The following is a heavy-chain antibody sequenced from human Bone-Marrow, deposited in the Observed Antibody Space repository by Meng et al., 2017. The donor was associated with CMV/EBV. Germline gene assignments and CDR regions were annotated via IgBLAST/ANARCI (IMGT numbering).Heavy chain of an antibody. Sequence: CAASGFTFSSYAMSWVRQAPGKGLELVSAISGSGGSTYYADSVKGRFTISRDNSKDTLYLQMNSLRAEDTAVYYCAKSNSVTTPFDYWGQGTLVTVSS. CDR2: ISGSGGST. D-gene: IGHD4-17*01. J-gene: IGHJ4*02. CDR3: AKSNSVTTPFDY. CDR1: GFTFSSYA. V-gene: IGHV3-23*01.